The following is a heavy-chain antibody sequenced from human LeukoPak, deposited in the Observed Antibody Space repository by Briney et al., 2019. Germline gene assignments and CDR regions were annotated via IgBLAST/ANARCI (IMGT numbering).Heavy chain of an antibody. CDR2: IHGNDGRT. CDR1: GFAFNNYA. Sequence: GGSLRLSCAASGFAFNNYAMSWARQTPGKGLEWVARIHGNDGRTFYPDSVKGRFSISRDTSKNTVFLQMNSLRAEDTAVYYCARDGAVEGGYLDYWGQGTRVTVSS. J-gene: IGHJ4*02. D-gene: IGHD4/OR15-4a*01. CDR3: ARDGAVEGGYLDY. V-gene: IGHV3-23*01.